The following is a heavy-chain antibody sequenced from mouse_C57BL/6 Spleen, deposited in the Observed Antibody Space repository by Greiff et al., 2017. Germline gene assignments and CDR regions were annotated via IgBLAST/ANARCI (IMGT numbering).Heavy chain of an antibody. CDR2: IHPNSGST. V-gene: IGHV1-64*01. J-gene: IGHJ2*01. D-gene: IGHD2-3*01. Sequence: VQLQQPGAELVKPGASVKLSCKASGYTFTSYWMHWVKQRPGQGLEWIGMIHPNSGSTNYNEKFKSKATLTVDKSSSTAYMQLSSLTSEDSAVYYCARCIYDGYPYYFDYWGQGTTLTVSS. CDR1: GYTFTSYW. CDR3: ARCIYDGYPYYFDY.